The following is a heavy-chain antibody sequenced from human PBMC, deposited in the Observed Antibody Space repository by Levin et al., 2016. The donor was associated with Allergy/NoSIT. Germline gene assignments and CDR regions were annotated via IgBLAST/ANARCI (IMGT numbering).Heavy chain of an antibody. J-gene: IGHJ4*02. Sequence: GESLKISCAASGFTFSSYAMSWVRQAPGKGLEWVSAISGSGGSTYYADSVKGRFTISRDNSKNTLYLQMNSLRAEDTAVYYCAKDPEGYSYGLDSPPFDYWGQGTLVTVSS. D-gene: IGHD5-18*01. CDR2: ISGSGGST. V-gene: IGHV3-23*01. CDR3: AKDPEGYSYGLDSPPFDY. CDR1: GFTFSSYA.